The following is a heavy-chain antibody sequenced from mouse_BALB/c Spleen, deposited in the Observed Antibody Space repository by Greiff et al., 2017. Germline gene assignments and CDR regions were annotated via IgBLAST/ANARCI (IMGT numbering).Heavy chain of an antibody. CDR2: ISSGSSTI. D-gene: IGHD2-1*01. CDR1: GFTFSSFG. V-gene: IGHV5-17*02. CDR3: ARCYYGNLYYAMDY. J-gene: IGHJ4*01. Sequence: DVQLVESGGGLVQPGGSRKLSCAASGFTFSSFGMHWVRQAPEKGLEWVAYISSGSSTIYYADTVKGRFTISRDNPKNTLFLQMTSLRSEDTAMYYCARCYYGNLYYAMDYWGQGTSVTVSS.